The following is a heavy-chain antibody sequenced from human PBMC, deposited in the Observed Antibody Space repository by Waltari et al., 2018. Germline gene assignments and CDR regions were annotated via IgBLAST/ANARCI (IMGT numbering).Heavy chain of an antibody. V-gene: IGHV3-49*04. CDR1: GFTFGDYA. CDR3: TRGQYCGGDCYPEYFQH. CDR2: IRSKAYGGTT. D-gene: IGHD2-21*02. J-gene: IGHJ1*01. Sequence: EVQLVESGGGLVQPGRSLRLSCTVAGFTFGDYAMSWVRKAPGKGREWVGFIRSKAYGGTTEYAASVKGRFTISRDDSRSIAYLQMNSLKTEDTAVYYCTRGQYCGGDCYPEYFQHWGQGTLVTVSS.